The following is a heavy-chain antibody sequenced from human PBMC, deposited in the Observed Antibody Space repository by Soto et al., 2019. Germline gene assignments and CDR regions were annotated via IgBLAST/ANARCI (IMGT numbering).Heavy chain of an antibody. Sequence: GASVKVSCKASGYTFTSYAMHWVRQAPGQRLEWMGWINAGNGNTKYSQKFQGRVTITRDTSASTAYMELSSLRSEDTAVYYCAREGHTGVEAFDIWGKGTMVTVPS. V-gene: IGHV1-3*01. CDR1: GYTFTSYA. CDR3: AREGHTGVEAFDI. J-gene: IGHJ3*02. CDR2: INAGNGNT. D-gene: IGHD2-15*01.